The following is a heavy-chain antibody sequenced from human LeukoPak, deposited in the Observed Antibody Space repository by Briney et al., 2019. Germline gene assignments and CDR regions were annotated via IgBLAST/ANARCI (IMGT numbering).Heavy chain of an antibody. J-gene: IGHJ5*02. D-gene: IGHD3-22*01. CDR3: ARSLITMIVWPGGWFDP. Sequence: SETLSHTCTVSGGSISSSSYYWGWIRQPPGKGLEWIGSIYYSGSTYYNPSLKSRVTISVDTSKNQFSLKLSSVTAADTAVYYCARSLITMIVWPGGWFDPWGQGTLVTVSS. V-gene: IGHV4-39*01. CDR2: IYYSGST. CDR1: GGSISSSSYY.